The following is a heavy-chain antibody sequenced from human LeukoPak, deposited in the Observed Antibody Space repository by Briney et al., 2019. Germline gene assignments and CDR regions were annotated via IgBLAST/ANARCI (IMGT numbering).Heavy chain of an antibody. Sequence: GGSLRLSCAASELINTLYWMHWVRQVPGKGLVWVSRIKLDENTAYYADFVKGRFTISRDNAKSTICLQMNSLRVEDSAVYYCARDRPLWNWGQGTLVTVSS. CDR1: ELINTLYW. D-gene: IGHD3-3*01. J-gene: IGHJ4*02. CDR2: IKLDENTA. V-gene: IGHV3-74*01. CDR3: ARDRPLWN.